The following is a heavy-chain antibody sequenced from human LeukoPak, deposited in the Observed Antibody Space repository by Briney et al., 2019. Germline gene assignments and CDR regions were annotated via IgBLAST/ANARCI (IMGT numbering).Heavy chain of an antibody. D-gene: IGHD3-10*01. V-gene: IGHV1-18*01. Sequence: ASVKVSCKASGYTFTSYGISWVRQAPGQGLEWMGWISAYNGDTNYAQKVQGRVTMTTETSTNTAYMGLRSLRSDDTAVYYCARHYDAGKDDAFHIWGQGTMVTVSS. CDR3: ARHYDAGKDDAFHI. CDR1: GYTFTSYG. CDR2: ISAYNGDT. J-gene: IGHJ3*02.